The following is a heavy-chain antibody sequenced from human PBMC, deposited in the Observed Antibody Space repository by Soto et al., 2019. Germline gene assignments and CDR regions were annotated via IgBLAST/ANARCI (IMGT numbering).Heavy chain of an antibody. CDR3: ARRIVVVVPGLHDAFDI. D-gene: IGHD2-15*01. CDR2: IKQDGSEK. CDR1: GFTFSSYW. J-gene: IGHJ3*02. V-gene: IGHV3-7*01. Sequence: EVQLVESGGGLVQPGGSLRLSCAASGFTFSSYWMSWVRQAPGKGLEWVANIKQDGSEKYYVDSVKGRFTISRDNAKNSLYLQMNILRDEDTAVYYCARRIVVVVPGLHDAFDIWGQGTMVTVSS.